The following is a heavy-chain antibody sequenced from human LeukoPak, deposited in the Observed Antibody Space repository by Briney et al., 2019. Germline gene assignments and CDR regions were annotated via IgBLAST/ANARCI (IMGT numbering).Heavy chain of an antibody. V-gene: IGHV4-34*01. J-gene: IGHJ5*02. CDR3: ARAHNYYDSSGYYWSNWFDP. D-gene: IGHD3-22*01. CDR2: INHSGST. CDR1: GGSFSGYY. Sequence: SETLSLTCAVYGGSFSGYYWSWIRQPPGKGLEWIGEINHSGSTNYNPSLKSRVTISVDTSKNQFSLKLSSVTAADTAVYYCARAHNYYDSSGYYWSNWFDPWGQGTLVTVSS.